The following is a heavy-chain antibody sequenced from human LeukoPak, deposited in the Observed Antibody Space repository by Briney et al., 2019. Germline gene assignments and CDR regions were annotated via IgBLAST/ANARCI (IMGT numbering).Heavy chain of an antibody. V-gene: IGHV4-4*07. CDR2: IYTSGST. D-gene: IGHD1-1*01. CDR1: GYSISSGYY. Sequence: SETLSLTCAVSGYSISSGYYWSWIRQPAGKGLEWIGRIYTSGSTNYNPSLKSRVTMSVDTSKNQFSLKLSSVTAADTAVYYCAREEDRYNWNDVEENRYYYYYMDVWGKGTTVTVSS. CDR3: AREEDRYNWNDVEENRYYYYYMDV. J-gene: IGHJ6*03.